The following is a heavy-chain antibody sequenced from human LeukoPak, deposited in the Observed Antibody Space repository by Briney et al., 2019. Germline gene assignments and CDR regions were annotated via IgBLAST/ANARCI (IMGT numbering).Heavy chain of an antibody. D-gene: IGHD4-17*01. CDR1: EFTFRNYS. J-gene: IGHJ6*02. CDR2: ISFITSYI. V-gene: IGHV3-21*01. Sequence: GGSLRLSCVASEFTFRNYSMNWVRQAPGKGLEWVSSISFITSYIHYTDSVKGRFTISRDNAKNSLYLQMNSLRVEDTAVYFCARVADGDSPGGLDGWGQGTTVTVSS. CDR3: ARVADGDSPGGLDG.